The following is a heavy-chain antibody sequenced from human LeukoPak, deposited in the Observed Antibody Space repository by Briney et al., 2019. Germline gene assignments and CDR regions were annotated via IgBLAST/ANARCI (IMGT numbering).Heavy chain of an antibody. CDR3: ARDFGGSDGYTGYWYFDL. D-gene: IGHD5-24*01. V-gene: IGHV4-59*01. CDR2: IYYSGST. Sequence: SAPLSLTCPVSGSSISSYYWSWIRQPPGKGLEWIGYIYYSGSTTYNPSLKSRVTISVDTSKNQFSLKLSSVTAADTAVYYCARDFGGSDGYTGYWYFDLWGRGTLGTVSS. J-gene: IGHJ2*01. CDR1: GSSISSYY.